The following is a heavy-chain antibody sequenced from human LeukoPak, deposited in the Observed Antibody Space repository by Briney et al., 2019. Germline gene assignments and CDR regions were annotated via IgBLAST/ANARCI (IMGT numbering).Heavy chain of an antibody. CDR2: IYYSGTT. D-gene: IGHD3-22*01. V-gene: IGHV4-39*01. Sequence: SETLSPTCTVSGGSISSTTYYWGWLRQPPGKGLEWIGTIYYSGTTYYNPSLKSRVTISIDTSKNQFSLTLSSVTAADTAVYFCARASNYFDLLYWGQGTLVTVSS. CDR1: GGSISSTTYY. CDR3: ARASNYFDLLY. J-gene: IGHJ4*02.